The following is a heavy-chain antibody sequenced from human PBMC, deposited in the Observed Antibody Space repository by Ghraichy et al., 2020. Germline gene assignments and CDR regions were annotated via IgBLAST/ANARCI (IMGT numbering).Heavy chain of an antibody. D-gene: IGHD2-2*01. Sequence: SETLSLTCAVYGGSFSGYYWSWIRQPPGKGLEWIGEINHRGSTNYNPSLKSRVTISVDTSKNQFSLKLSSVTAADTAVYYCARGGGVPADGYRGQRTLVTVSS. CDR3: ARGGGVPADGY. CDR2: INHRGST. CDR1: GGSFSGYY. J-gene: IGHJ4*02. V-gene: IGHV4-34*01.